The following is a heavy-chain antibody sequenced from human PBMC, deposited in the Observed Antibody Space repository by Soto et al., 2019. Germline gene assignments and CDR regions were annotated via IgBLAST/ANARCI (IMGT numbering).Heavy chain of an antibody. CDR2: INKVGSII. CDR1: GISFSNSW. Sequence: EVQLVQSGGGLIQPGGSLRLSCAVSGISFSNSWMHWIRQIPGKGLVWVSHINKVGSIINYADSVRGRFTISRDNAGNTLYLQINGLGIEDTATFYCASDDDRGLKYWCQGTSVTVSS. J-gene: IGHJ4*02. CDR3: ASDDDRGLKY. D-gene: IGHD1-1*01. V-gene: IGHV3-74*01.